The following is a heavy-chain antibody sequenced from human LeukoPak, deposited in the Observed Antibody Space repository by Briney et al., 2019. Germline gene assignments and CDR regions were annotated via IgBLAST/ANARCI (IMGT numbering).Heavy chain of an antibody. J-gene: IGHJ4*02. V-gene: IGHV3-30-3*01. D-gene: IGHD3-22*01. Sequence: GGSLRLSCTASGFTFSSYAMSWVRQAPGKGLEWVAVMSHDGSEKYYADSVKGRFTISRDNSKNTLYLQMNSLRVEDTAVYFCASGRRYYYDTSDLWGQGTLVTVSS. CDR2: MSHDGSEK. CDR3: ASGRRYYYDTSDL. CDR1: GFTFSSYA.